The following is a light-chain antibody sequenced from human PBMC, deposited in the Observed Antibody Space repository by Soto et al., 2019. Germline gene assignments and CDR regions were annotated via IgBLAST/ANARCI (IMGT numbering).Light chain of an antibody. V-gene: IGLV2-8*01. CDR3: SSFASSNTWV. CDR2: EVT. J-gene: IGLJ3*02. CDR1: SSDVGAYNY. Sequence: QSALTQPPSASGSPGQSVTISCTGHSSDVGAYNYVSWYQQHAGKAPKLVIYEVTKRPSGVPDRFSGFKSANTASLTVSGLQAEDEADYYCSSFASSNTWVFGGGTKLTVL.